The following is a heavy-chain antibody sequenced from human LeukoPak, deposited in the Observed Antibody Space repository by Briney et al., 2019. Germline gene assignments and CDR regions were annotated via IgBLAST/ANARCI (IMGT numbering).Heavy chain of an antibody. J-gene: IGHJ4*02. Sequence: ASVKVPCKASGYTFTGYYMHWVRQAPGQGLEWMGWINPNSGGTNYAQKFQGRVTMTRDTSISTAYMELSRLRSDDTAVYYCASYCSSTSCSDYWGQGTLVTVSS. CDR1: GYTFTGYY. CDR2: INPNSGGT. CDR3: ASYCSSTSCSDY. D-gene: IGHD2-2*01. V-gene: IGHV1-2*02.